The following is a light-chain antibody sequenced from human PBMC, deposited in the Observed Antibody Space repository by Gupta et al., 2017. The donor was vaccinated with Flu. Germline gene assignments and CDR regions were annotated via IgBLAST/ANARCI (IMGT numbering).Light chain of an antibody. J-gene: IGLJ3*02. CDR3: VPYMGSGSWV. Sequence: QTVVTQEPSLSVSPGGTVTLTCGLSSGSVSTTFYPRWYQQTNCQARRTIIYKTTTLSAGVPDRFSGSIPGTKAALTITGAQADDEADYYCVPYMGSGSWVFGGGTKLTVL. CDR2: KTT. V-gene: IGLV8-61*01. CDR1: SGSVSTTFY.